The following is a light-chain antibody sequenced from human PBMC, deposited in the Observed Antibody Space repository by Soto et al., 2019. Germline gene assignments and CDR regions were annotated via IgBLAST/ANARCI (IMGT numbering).Light chain of an antibody. V-gene: IGKV3D-20*01. CDR3: QQYGSTPWT. Sequence: VVLTQFPGTLSLSPGETATLSCGASQRVNNNFLGWYQQKPGLPPRLLIYDATSRANGIPERFSGRGSGTHFTLTISRLEPEDFAVDYCQQYGSTPWTFGRGTKVEMK. CDR1: QRVNNNF. CDR2: DAT. J-gene: IGKJ1*01.